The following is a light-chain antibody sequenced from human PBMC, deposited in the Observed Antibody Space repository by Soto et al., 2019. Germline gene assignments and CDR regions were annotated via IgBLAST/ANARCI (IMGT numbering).Light chain of an antibody. CDR2: AAS. Sequence: IQMTQSPSSLSASVGDRFTITCRASQGIRNDLGWYQQKPGKAPKLLIYAASSLQSGVPSRFSGSGSGTDFAPTISSLQPEDFATYYCLQDYNYPVTFGQGTKVDIK. J-gene: IGKJ1*01. CDR1: QGIRND. V-gene: IGKV1-6*02. CDR3: LQDYNYPVT.